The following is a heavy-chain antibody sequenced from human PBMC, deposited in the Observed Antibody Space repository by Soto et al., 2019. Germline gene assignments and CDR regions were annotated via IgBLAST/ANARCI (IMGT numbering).Heavy chain of an antibody. Sequence: QAQLVESGGGVVQPGRSLRLSCAASGFTFSSYGMHWVRQAPGTGLEWVAVISYDGGLQYYADSVKGRFTISRDNSKNMVLLQKNSLRAEDTAVYYCASDREYGHASVPYSWGQGTLVSGSS. CDR1: GFTFSSYG. CDR3: ASDREYGHASVPYS. CDR2: ISYDGGLQ. D-gene: IGHD3-16*01. V-gene: IGHV3-30*03. J-gene: IGHJ4*02.